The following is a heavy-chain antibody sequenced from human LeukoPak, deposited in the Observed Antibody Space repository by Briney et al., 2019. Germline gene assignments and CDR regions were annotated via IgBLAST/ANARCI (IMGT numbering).Heavy chain of an antibody. D-gene: IGHD6-6*01. CDR1: GGSFSGYY. CDR3: ARASGEYSSFSDY. CDR2: INHSGST. V-gene: IGHV4-34*01. Sequence: PSETLSLTCAVYGGSFSGYYWSWIRQPPGKGLEWIGEINHSGSTNYNPSLKSRVTISVDTSKNQFSLKLSSVTAADTAVYYCARASGEYSSFSDYWGQGTLVTVSS. J-gene: IGHJ4*02.